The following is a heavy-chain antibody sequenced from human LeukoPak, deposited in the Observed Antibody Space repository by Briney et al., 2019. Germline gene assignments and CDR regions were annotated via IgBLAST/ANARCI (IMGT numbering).Heavy chain of an antibody. D-gene: IGHD2-21*02. CDR2: ISGNGDRT. CDR3: ARDFSGHWATDY. Sequence: PGGSLRLSCAASGFTFSSFAMGWVRQAPGKGLEWVSAISGNGDRTDYADSVKGRFSISRDNSKKTLHLQMNSLRVEDMAVYYCARDFSGHWATDYWGQGTLVTVSS. J-gene: IGHJ4*02. V-gene: IGHV3-23*01. CDR1: GFTFSSFA.